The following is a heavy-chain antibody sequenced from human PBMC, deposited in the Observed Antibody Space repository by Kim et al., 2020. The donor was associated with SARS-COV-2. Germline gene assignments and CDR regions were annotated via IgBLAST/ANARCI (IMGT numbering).Heavy chain of an antibody. J-gene: IGHJ6*02. CDR2: IYYSGST. V-gene: IGHV4-39*01. CDR1: GGSISSSSYY. CDR3: ALSGLRWKLGIEYYYYGMDV. D-gene: IGHD4-17*01. Sequence: SETLSLTCTVSGGSISSSSYYWGWIRQPPGKGLEWIGSIYYSGSTYYNPSLKSRVTISVDTSKNQFSLKLSSVTAADTAVYYCALSGLRWKLGIEYYYYGMDVWGQGTTVTVSS.